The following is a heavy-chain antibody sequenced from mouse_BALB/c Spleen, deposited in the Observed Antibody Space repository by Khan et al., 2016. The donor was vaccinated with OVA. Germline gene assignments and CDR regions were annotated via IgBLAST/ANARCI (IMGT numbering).Heavy chain of an antibody. D-gene: IGHD1-1*01. CDR1: GYTFTSYY. Sequence: QVQLQQSGPELVKPGASVKMSCKASGYTFTSYYIHWVKQRPGQGLEWMGWIYPGDGSTKYNEKFKDKTTLTAGKSSSTAYMLLSSLTSEDSANYFCERGYYGYLDFWRQGTALTVSS. V-gene: IGHV1S56*01. J-gene: IGHJ2*01. CDR2: IYPGDGST. CDR3: ERGYYGYLDF.